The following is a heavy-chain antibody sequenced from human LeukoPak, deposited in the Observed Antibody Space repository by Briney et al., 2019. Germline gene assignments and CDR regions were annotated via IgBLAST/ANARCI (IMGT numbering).Heavy chain of an antibody. CDR2: IKTDGSSA. CDR1: GFSFSSYW. Sequence: GGSLRLSCAASGFSFSSYWMHWVRQAPGKGLVWVSRIKTDGSSATYADSVKGRFTISRDNAKNTLYLQMSSLRAEDTAVYYCARGQNWFDPWGQGTLVTVSS. V-gene: IGHV3-74*01. CDR3: ARGQNWFDP. J-gene: IGHJ5*02.